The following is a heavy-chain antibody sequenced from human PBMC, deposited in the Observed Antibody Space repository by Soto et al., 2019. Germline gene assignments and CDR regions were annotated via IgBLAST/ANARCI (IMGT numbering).Heavy chain of an antibody. Sequence: ASVKVSCKASGYTFTGYYMHWVRQAPGQGLEWMGWINPNSGGTNYAQKFQGWVTMTRDTSISTAYMELSRLRSDDTAVYYCARGDCSSTSCAFDIWGQGTMVTV. CDR1: GYTFTGYY. D-gene: IGHD2-2*01. CDR2: INPNSGGT. J-gene: IGHJ3*02. V-gene: IGHV1-2*04. CDR3: ARGDCSSTSCAFDI.